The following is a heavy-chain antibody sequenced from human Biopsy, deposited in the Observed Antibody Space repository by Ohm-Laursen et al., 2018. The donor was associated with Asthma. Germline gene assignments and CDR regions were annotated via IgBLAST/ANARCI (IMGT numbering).Heavy chain of an antibody. CDR3: ARGDSSNWSHYYSDY. CDR1: GFAVSRDH. D-gene: IGHD3-22*01. V-gene: IGHV3-53*01. CDR2: IYSGGTS. J-gene: IGHJ4*02. Sequence: SLRLSCTASGFAVSRDHMFWVRQAPGKGLERVSVIYSGGTSHTADSVRGRLTISRDYSKNTLYLQMHSLRAEDTAVYYCARGDSSNWSHYYSDYWGQGTLVTVSS.